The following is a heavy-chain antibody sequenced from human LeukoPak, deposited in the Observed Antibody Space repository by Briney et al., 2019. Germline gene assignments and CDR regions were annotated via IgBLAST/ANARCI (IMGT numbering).Heavy chain of an antibody. Sequence: SQTLSLTCTVSGGSISSGGYYWSWIRQPPGKGLEWIGYIYHSGSTYYNPSLKSRVTISVDRSKNQFSLKLSSVTAADTAVYYCASSNCSSTSCPGMFDLWGRGTLVTVSS. J-gene: IGHJ2*01. CDR1: GGSISSGGYY. V-gene: IGHV4-30-2*01. CDR2: IYHSGST. D-gene: IGHD2-2*01. CDR3: ASSNCSSTSCPGMFDL.